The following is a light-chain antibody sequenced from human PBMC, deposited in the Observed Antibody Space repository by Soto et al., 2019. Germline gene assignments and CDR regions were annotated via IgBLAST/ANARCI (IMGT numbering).Light chain of an antibody. Sequence: EIVLTQSPGTLSLSPGERATLSCRASQSVSSNFLAWYQQKPGQAPRLLIYGASRRGTGIPDRFSGSGSGTGLALTISRLESEDFALYYCQRYGSSPSTFGQGTRLEIK. CDR3: QRYGSSPST. V-gene: IGKV3-20*01. CDR1: QSVSSNF. J-gene: IGKJ5*01. CDR2: GAS.